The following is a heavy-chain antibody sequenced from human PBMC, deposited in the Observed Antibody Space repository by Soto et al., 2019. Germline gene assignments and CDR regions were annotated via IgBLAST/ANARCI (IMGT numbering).Heavy chain of an antibody. CDR3: ARDKQMRYFDLYYGKDV. D-gene: IGHD3-9*01. CDR2: ISAYNGNT. Sequence: QVQLVQSGAEVKKPGASVKVSCKASGYTFTSYGISWVRQAPGQGLEWMGWISAYNGNTNYAQKLQGRVTMTTDTSTSTAYMELRSLRSDDTAVYYCARDKQMRYFDLYYGKDVWGQGTTVTVSS. CDR1: GYTFTSYG. V-gene: IGHV1-18*01. J-gene: IGHJ6*02.